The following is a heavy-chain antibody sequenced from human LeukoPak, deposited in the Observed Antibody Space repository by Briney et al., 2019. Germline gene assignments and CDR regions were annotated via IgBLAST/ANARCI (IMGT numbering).Heavy chain of an antibody. J-gene: IGHJ3*02. D-gene: IGHD2-21*01. CDR2: ISGGGGT. CDR3: ARVVDSTRAFHI. V-gene: IGHV3-66*01. CDR1: GFTVSNNF. Sequence: GGSLRLSCAASGFTVSNNFMSWVRQAPGQGLEWVSLISGGGGTYYAASVKGRFTISRGNSENLLYLQMNSLRPEDTAAYYCARVVDSTRAFHIWGQGTLVTVSS.